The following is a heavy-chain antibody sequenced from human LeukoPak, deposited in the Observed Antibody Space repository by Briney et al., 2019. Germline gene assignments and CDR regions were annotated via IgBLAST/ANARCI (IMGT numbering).Heavy chain of an antibody. J-gene: IGHJ5*01. D-gene: IGHD2-21*02. CDR1: GGSFSGYY. CDR3: ARGESSYCSGGCYFAS. CDR2: INHSGST. Sequence: SETLSLTCAVYGGSFSGYYWSWIRQPPGKGLEWIGEINHSGSTNYNPSLKSRVTISVDTSKNQFSLKLSSVTAADTAMYYCARGESSYCSGGCYFASWGQGTLVTISS. V-gene: IGHV4-34*01.